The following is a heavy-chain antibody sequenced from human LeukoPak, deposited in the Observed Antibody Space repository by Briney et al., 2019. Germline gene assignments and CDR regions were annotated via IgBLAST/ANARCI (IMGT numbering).Heavy chain of an antibody. CDR3: ARGRGIAAAGTGIIWFDP. J-gene: IGHJ5*02. Sequence: ASVKVSCKASGYTFTSYDINWVRQATGRGLEWMGWMNPNSGNTGYAQKFQGRVTMTRNTSISTAYMELSSLRSEDTAVYYWARGRGIAAAGTGIIWFDPWGQGTLVTVSS. V-gene: IGHV1-8*01. CDR2: MNPNSGNT. CDR1: GYTFTSYD. D-gene: IGHD6-13*01.